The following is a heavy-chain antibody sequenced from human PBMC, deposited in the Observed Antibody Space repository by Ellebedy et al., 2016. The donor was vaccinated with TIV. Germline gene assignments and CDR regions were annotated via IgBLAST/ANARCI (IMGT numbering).Heavy chain of an antibody. CDR2: VYYSSTS. V-gene: IGHV4-59*01. J-gene: IGHJ4*02. D-gene: IGHD1-7*01. CDR1: GGSMSNYY. CDR3: ARHPTWNYGYFDY. Sequence: MPSETLSLTCVISGGSMSNYYWSWIRQSPARGLEWVGYVYYSSTSNSMNTKYNPSLKSRVSISLDASTNQFALVLDSVTAADTAVYFCARHPTWNYGYFDYWGQGVRVTVSS.